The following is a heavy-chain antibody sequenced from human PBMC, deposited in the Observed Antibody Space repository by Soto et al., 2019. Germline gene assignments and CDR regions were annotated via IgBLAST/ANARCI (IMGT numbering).Heavy chain of an antibody. D-gene: IGHD3-3*01. CDR2: INTGNGHT. CDR3: ASRGYDFWSGLDP. CDR1: GYTFTTYG. V-gene: IGHV1-3*04. J-gene: IGHJ5*02. Sequence: VASVKVSCKASGYTFTTYGMHWVRQAPGQRLEWMGWINTGNGHTKYSQKFQGRVTITRDTSARTAYMELNSLRSEDTAVYYCASRGYDFWSGLDPWGQGTLVTVSS.